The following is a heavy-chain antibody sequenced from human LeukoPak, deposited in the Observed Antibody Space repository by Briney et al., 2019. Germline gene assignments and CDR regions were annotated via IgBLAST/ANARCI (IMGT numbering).Heavy chain of an antibody. D-gene: IGHD3-3*01. CDR2: IYHSGST. CDR1: GYSLSTGYY. CDR3: PRRSGRNTRHQYNDCMNV. J-gene: IGHJ6*03. Sequence: AGTLTLTCAVSGYSLSTGYYCGCSRQPPGKGLEWTGIIYHSGSTYYNDSLKSRFTISIDKSKNPFDLQLSTLTAADTAVYYSPRRSGRNTRHQYNDCMNVWGKGTTVTVSS. V-gene: IGHV4-38-2*01.